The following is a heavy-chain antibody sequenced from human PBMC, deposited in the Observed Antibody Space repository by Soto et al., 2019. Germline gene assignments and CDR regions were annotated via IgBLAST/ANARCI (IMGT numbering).Heavy chain of an antibody. CDR2: IIPPFGTA. D-gene: IGHD3-16*01. J-gene: IGHJ4*02. CDR1: GGTFTNYA. V-gene: IGHV1-69*13. CDR3: AREGGTDFPFHY. Sequence: ASVKVSCKASGGTFTNYAINWVRQAPGQGLEWMGGIIPPFGTANYAQKFQGRVTITADESTSTTYMELSSLRFEDTAVFYCAREGGTDFPFHYWGQGTLVTVSS.